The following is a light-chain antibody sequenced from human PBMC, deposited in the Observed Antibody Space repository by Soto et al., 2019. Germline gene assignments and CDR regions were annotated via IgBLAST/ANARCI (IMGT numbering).Light chain of an antibody. CDR2: AAS. V-gene: IGKV1-9*01. CDR1: HDIGGY. Sequence: DIQLTQSPSFLSASVGDRVTITCRASHDIGGYLAWYQQKPGKAPKLLISAASTLQSGVPSRFSGSGSGTDFTLTISCLQSEDFATYYCQQYYSYPPFTFGQGTRLEI. J-gene: IGKJ5*01. CDR3: QQYYSYPPFT.